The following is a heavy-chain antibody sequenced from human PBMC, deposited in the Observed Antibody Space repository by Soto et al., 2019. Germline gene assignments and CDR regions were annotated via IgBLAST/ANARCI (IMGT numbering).Heavy chain of an antibody. CDR2: IYYSGST. CDR3: ARSYDSSGYYLPNYNWFDP. CDR1: GGSISSGGYY. D-gene: IGHD3-22*01. J-gene: IGHJ5*02. V-gene: IGHV4-31*03. Sequence: PSQTLSLTCTVFGGSISSGGYYLSWIRQNPGKGLEWIGYIYYSGSTYYNPSLKSRVTISVDTSKNQFSLKLSSVTAADTAVYYCARSYDSSGYYLPNYNWFDPWGQGTLVTVSS.